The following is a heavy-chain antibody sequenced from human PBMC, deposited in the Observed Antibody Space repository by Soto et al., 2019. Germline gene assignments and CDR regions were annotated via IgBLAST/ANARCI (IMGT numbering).Heavy chain of an antibody. CDR2: IWYDGSNE. D-gene: IGHD4-17*01. CDR1: GFSFSSYG. J-gene: IGHJ6*02. CDR3: ARSGDYDYYYAMDV. V-gene: IGHV3-33*01. Sequence: QVQLVESGGGVVQPGRSLRLSCAASGFSFSSYGMHWVSQAPGKGPEWVAVIWYDGSNEYYGDSVKGRFTISRDNSKNTLYLQMNSLRAEDTAVYYCARSGDYDYYYAMDVWGQGTTVTVSS.